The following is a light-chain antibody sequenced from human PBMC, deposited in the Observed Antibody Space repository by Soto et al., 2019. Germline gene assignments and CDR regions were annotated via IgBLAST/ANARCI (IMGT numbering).Light chain of an antibody. CDR2: LKSDGSH. CDR3: QTWGSGIRVV. V-gene: IGLV4-69*01. CDR1: SGHNSYA. J-gene: IGLJ2*01. Sequence: QPVLTQSPSASASLGASVKLTCTLSSGHNSYAIAWHQQQPEKGPRFLMKLKSDGSHSKGDGIPDRFSGSSSGAERYLTISSLQSEDEADYYCQTWGSGIRVVFGGGTKL.